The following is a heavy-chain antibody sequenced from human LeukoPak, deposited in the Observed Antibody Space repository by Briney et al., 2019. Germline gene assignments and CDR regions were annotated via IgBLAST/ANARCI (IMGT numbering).Heavy chain of an antibody. CDR1: GGTFSSYA. Sequence: SVKVSCKASGGTFSSYAISWVRQAPGQGLEWMGRIIPIFGTANYAQKFQGRVTITTDESTSTAYMELSSLRSEDTAVYYCARTYSSGWLTNVEYFQHWGQGTLVTVSS. J-gene: IGHJ1*01. V-gene: IGHV1-69*05. CDR2: IIPIFGTA. D-gene: IGHD6-19*01. CDR3: ARTYSSGWLTNVEYFQH.